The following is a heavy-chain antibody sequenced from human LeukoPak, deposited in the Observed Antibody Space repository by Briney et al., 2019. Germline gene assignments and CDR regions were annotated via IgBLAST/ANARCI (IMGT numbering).Heavy chain of an antibody. CDR3: ARGPMITFGGVIVPDAFDI. D-gene: IGHD3-16*02. J-gene: IGHJ3*02. V-gene: IGHV4-39*07. Sequence: SETLSLTCSVSGDSISRSNYYWGWIRQPPGKGLEWIGEINHSGSTDYNPSLKSRVTISVDTSKNQFSLKLSSVTAADTAVYYCARGPMITFGGVIVPDAFDIWGQGTMVTVSS. CDR1: GDSISRSNYY. CDR2: INHSGST.